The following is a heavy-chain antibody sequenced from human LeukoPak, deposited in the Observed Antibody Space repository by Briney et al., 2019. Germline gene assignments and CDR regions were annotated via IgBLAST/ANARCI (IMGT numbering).Heavy chain of an antibody. CDR3: AIKPGSGYFDY. J-gene: IGHJ4*02. Sequence: SETLSLTCTVSGGSISSGVYYWSWIRQHPGKGLEWIGYIYYSGSTYYNPSLKSRVTISVDTSKNQFSLKLSSVTAADTAVYYCAIKPGSGYFDYWGQGTLVTASS. CDR1: GGSISSGVYY. D-gene: IGHD3-3*01. CDR2: IYYSGST. V-gene: IGHV4-31*03.